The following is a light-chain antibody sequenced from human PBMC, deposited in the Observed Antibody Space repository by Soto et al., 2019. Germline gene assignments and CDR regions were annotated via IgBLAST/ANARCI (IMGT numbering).Light chain of an antibody. CDR2: DVS. Sequence: QSALTQPRSVSGSPGESVTISCTGTSSDAGGYDYVSWYQQHPGKAPKLIIYDVSKRPSGVPDRFSGSKSGNTASLTISGLQAEDETDYYCCSYAGSYTVVFGGGTKLTVL. J-gene: IGLJ2*01. CDR1: SSDAGGYDY. V-gene: IGLV2-11*01. CDR3: CSYAGSYTVV.